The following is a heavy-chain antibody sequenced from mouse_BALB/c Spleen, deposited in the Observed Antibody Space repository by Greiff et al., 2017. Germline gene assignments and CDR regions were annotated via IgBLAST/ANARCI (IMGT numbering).Heavy chain of an antibody. CDR2: ISSGSSTI. Sequence: EVQGVESGGGLVKPGGSLKLSCAASGFTFSDYYMYWVRQTPEKRLEWVAYISSGSSTIYYADTVKGRFTISRDNPKNTLFLQMTSLRSEDTAMYYCAREDGGAMDYWGQGTSVTVSS. J-gene: IGHJ4*01. CDR3: AREDGGAMDY. V-gene: IGHV5-17*01. CDR1: GFTFSDYY.